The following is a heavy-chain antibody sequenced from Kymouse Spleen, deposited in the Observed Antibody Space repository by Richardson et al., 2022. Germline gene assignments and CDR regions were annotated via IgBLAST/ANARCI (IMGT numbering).Heavy chain of an antibody. V-gene: IGHV4-31*03. J-gene: IGHJ5*02. Sequence: QVQLQESGPGLVKPSQTLSLTCTVSGGSISSGGYYWSWIRQHPGKGLEWIGYIYYSGSTYYNPSLKSRVTISVDTSKNQFSLKLSSVTAADTAVYYCARDGYGSGSYGWFDPWGQGTLVTVSS. D-gene: IGHD3-10*01. CDR1: GGSISSGGYY. CDR3: ARDGYGSGSYGWFDP. CDR2: IYYSGST.